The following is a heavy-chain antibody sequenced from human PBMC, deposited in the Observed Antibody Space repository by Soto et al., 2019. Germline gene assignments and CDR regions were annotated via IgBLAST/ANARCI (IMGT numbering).Heavy chain of an antibody. Sequence: EVQLVESGGGLVQPGGSLRLSCAASGFTFSSYWMSWVRQAPGKGLEWVANIKQDGREKYYVDSVKGRFTISRDNAKNSLYLQMNSLRAEDTAVYYCARAGRITIFSTGYPLNAFVIWCQGTMVTVSS. CDR2: IKQDGREK. D-gene: IGHD3-9*01. CDR1: GFTFSSYW. J-gene: IGHJ3*02. V-gene: IGHV3-7*01. CDR3: ARAGRITIFSTGYPLNAFVI.